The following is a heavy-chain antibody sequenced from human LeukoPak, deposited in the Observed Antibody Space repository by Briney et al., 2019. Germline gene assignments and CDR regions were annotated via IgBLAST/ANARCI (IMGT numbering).Heavy chain of an antibody. CDR2: IIPLFATT. CDR1: GGTFSSYP. J-gene: IGHJ1*01. CDR3: ASVPDLYAEYFQN. V-gene: IGHV1-69*13. Sequence: SVKVSCKASGGTFSSYPISWVRQAPGQGLEWMGGIIPLFATTNYAQKFQGRVTITADEYTSTAYMDLRSLRSEDTAVYYCASVPDLYAEYFQNWGQGTLVTVSS.